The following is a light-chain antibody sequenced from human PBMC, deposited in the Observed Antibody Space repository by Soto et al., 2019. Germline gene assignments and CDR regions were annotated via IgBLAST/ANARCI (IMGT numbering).Light chain of an antibody. CDR2: KAS. J-gene: IGKJ1*01. CDR3: QQYNTYWT. Sequence: DIQMTQSPSTLSAFVGDRVTITCRASQSISIWLAWYQHKPGKAPKLLIYKASNLESGVPSRFSGSGSGTEFTLTISSLQPDDFATYYCQQYNTYWTFGQGTKVEIK. V-gene: IGKV1-5*03. CDR1: QSISIW.